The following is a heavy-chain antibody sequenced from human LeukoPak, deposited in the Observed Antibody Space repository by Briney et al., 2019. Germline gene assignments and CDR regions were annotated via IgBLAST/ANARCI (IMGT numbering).Heavy chain of an antibody. J-gene: IGHJ4*02. D-gene: IGHD3-22*01. V-gene: IGHV3-21*01. CDR2: ISSSSSYI. CDR1: GFTFSSYS. Sequence: GGSLRLSCAASGFTFSSYSMNWVRQAPGKGLECVSSISSSSSYIYYADSVKGRFTISRDNAKNSLYLQMDILRAEDTAVYYCARGATYSYDSSGYIAFDYWGPGTLVTVSS. CDR3: ARGATYSYDSSGYIAFDY.